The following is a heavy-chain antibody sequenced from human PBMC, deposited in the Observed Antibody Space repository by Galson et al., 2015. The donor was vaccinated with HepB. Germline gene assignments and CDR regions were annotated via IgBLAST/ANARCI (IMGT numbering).Heavy chain of an antibody. CDR3: ARDRVAYNWNDADYYYYGMDV. D-gene: IGHD1-1*01. Sequence: SVKVSCKASGYTFTSYYMHWVRQAPGQGLEWMGIINPSGGSTSYAQKFQGRVTMTRDTSTSTVYMELSSLRSEDTAVYYCARDRVAYNWNDADYYYYGMDVWGQGTTVTVSS. CDR1: GYTFTSYY. J-gene: IGHJ6*02. CDR2: INPSGGST. V-gene: IGHV1-46*01.